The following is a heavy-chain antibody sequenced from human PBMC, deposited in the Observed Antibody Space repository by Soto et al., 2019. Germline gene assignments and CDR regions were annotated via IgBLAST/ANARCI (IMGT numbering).Heavy chain of an antibody. V-gene: IGHV1-46*01. CDR1: GYTFTSYY. CDR2: INPSGGST. J-gene: IGHJ6*02. CDR3: ARLWPYYDSSGYYGMDV. Sequence: ASVKVSCKASGYTFTSYYMHWVRQAPGQGLEWMGIINPSGGSTSYAQKFQGRVTITRDTSASTAYMELSSLRSEDTAVYYCARLWPYYDSSGYYGMDVWGQGTTVTVSS. D-gene: IGHD3-22*01.